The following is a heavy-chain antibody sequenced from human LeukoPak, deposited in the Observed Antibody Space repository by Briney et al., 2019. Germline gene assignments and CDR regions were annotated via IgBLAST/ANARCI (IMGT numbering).Heavy chain of an antibody. CDR2: IKQDGSEK. V-gene: IGHV3-7*01. CDR3: ARDQGSDFSDY. Sequence: QPGGSLRLSCAASGFTFSSYWMSWVRQAPGKGLEWVANIKQDGSEKYYVASVKGRFTISRDNAKNSLYLQMNSLRAEDTAVYYCARDQGSDFSDYWGQGTLVTVSS. J-gene: IGHJ4*02. D-gene: IGHD5-12*01. CDR1: GFTFSSYW.